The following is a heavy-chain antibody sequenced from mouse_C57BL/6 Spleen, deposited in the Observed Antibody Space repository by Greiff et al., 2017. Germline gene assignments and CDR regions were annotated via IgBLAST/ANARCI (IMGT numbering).Heavy chain of an antibody. CDR2: IYPGDGDT. CDR3: ARERDDGYHWYFDV. D-gene: IGHD2-3*01. Sequence: QVQLKQSGPELVKPGASVKISCKASGYAFSSSWMNWVKQRPGKGLEWIGRIYPGDGDTNYNGKFKGKAPLTADKSSSTAYMQRSSLTSEDSAVYCCARERDDGYHWYFDVWGTGTTVTVSS. J-gene: IGHJ1*03. CDR1: GYAFSSSW. V-gene: IGHV1-82*01.